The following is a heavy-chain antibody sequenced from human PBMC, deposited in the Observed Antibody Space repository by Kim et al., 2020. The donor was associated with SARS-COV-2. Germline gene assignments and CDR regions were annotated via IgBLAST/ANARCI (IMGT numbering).Heavy chain of an antibody. Sequence: GGSLRLSCAASGFTFDDYAMHWVRQAPGKGLEWVSGISWNSGSIGYADSVKGRFTISRDNAKNSLYLQMNSLRAEDTALYYCAKDAGSGGGFDWLFPDVWGQGTTVTVSS. CDR1: GFTFDDYA. CDR3: AKDAGSGGGFDWLFPDV. CDR2: ISWNSGSI. D-gene: IGHD3-9*01. V-gene: IGHV3-9*01. J-gene: IGHJ6*02.